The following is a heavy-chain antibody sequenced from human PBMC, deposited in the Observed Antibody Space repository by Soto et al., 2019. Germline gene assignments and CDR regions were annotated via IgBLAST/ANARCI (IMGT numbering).Heavy chain of an antibody. Sequence: GSLRLSCAASGFTFSSYLMSWVRQAPGKGLELVANIKQDGSEKYYVDSVKGRFTISRDNAKNSLYLQMNSLRAEDTAVYYCAGAHRTAYSSSWYLRWGQGTLVTVSS. J-gene: IGHJ4*02. CDR1: GFTFSSYL. D-gene: IGHD6-13*01. CDR2: IKQDGSEK. V-gene: IGHV3-7*03. CDR3: AGAHRTAYSSSWYLR.